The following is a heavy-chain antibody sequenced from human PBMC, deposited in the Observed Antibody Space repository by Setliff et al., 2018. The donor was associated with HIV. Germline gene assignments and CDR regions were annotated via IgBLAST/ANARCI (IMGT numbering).Heavy chain of an antibody. D-gene: IGHD2-8*02. CDR2: IHHSGRT. Sequence: SETLSLTCAVYGGTFSNYSWTWIRRPPGKGLEWIGEIHHSGRTEYNPSLTSRISMSVDSSKNQFSLRMSSVAAADTAVYYCARGRCTGGTCSGRYSYLRIDVWGKGTTVTVSS. J-gene: IGHJ6*03. CDR1: GGTFSNYS. V-gene: IGHV4-34*01. CDR3: ARGRCTGGTCSGRYSYLRIDV.